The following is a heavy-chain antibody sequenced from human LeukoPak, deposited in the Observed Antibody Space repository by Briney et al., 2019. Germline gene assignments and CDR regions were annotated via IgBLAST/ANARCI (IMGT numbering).Heavy chain of an antibody. CDR2: IIPIFGTA. CDR1: GGTFSSYA. Sequence: SVKVSCKASGGTFSSYAISWVRQAPGQGLEWMGGIIPIFGTANYAQKFQGRVTITTDESTSTAYMELSSLRSEDTAVYYCARSGDYGDYVDYYYMDVWGKGTTVTASS. CDR3: ARSGDYGDYVDYYYMDV. V-gene: IGHV1-69*05. J-gene: IGHJ6*03. D-gene: IGHD4-17*01.